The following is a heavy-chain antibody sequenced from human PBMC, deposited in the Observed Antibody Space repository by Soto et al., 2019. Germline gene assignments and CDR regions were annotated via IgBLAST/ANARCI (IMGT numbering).Heavy chain of an antibody. Sequence: SETLSLTCAVSGGSISSGGYSWSWIRQPPGKGLEWIGYIYYNGNTYCNPSLESRVTMSVDTSKNQFSLKLTSVTAADTAVYYCVRDRRRSSGWRFDYWGQGTLVTVSS. J-gene: IGHJ4*02. CDR2: IYYNGNT. CDR3: VRDRRRSSGWRFDY. CDR1: GGSISSGGYS. V-gene: IGHV4-30-2*05. D-gene: IGHD6-19*01.